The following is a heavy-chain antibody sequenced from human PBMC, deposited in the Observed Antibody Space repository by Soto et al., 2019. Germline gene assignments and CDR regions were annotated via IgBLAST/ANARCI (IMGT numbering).Heavy chain of an antibody. D-gene: IGHD3-3*01. V-gene: IGHV3-30-3*01. J-gene: IGHJ4*02. Sequence: QVQLVESGGGVVQPGRSLRLSCAASGFTFSRHTMHWVRQAPGKGLAWVAAISADGSNTYYADSVKGRFTISRDNSKNTLYLQMNSLSSEDTAVHHCAREVYYDSWSGFNTHPYYFDDWGQGRLVTVSS. CDR2: ISADGSNT. CDR1: GFTFSRHT. CDR3: AREVYYDSWSGFNTHPYYFDD.